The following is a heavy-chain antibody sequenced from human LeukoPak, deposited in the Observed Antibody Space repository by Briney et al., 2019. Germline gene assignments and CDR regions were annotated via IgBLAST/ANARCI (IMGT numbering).Heavy chain of an antibody. Sequence: NTGGSLRLSCAASGLTFSGYFMGWVLQAPGKGLEWISYISSSGNNKYYADSVKGRFTISRDNAKNSLYLQMNSLRAEDTAVYYCARESQWSVDYWGQGTLVTVSS. V-gene: IGHV3-11*01. J-gene: IGHJ4*02. CDR3: ARESQWSVDY. CDR1: GLTFSGYF. D-gene: IGHD2-15*01. CDR2: ISSSGNNK.